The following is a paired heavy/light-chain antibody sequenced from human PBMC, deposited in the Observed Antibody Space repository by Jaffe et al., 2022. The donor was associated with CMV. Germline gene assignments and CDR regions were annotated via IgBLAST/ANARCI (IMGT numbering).Heavy chain of an antibody. CDR3: ARGGGGYYMSNPDGMDV. CDR2: ISSSSLYI. D-gene: IGHD1-26*01. J-gene: IGHJ6*02. V-gene: IGHV3-21*01. CDR1: GFTFSSHD. Sequence: EVLLMESGGGLVQPGGSLRLSCAGSGFTFSSHDMNWVRQAPGKGLEWVSSISSSSLYIHYADSVKGRFTISRDNAKNSLSLQMNSLRAEDTAVYYCARGGGGYYMSNPDGMDVWGQGTTVTVSS.
Light chain of an antibody. CDR3: MIWHSSTWV. J-gene: IGLJ3*02. CDR2: FKSDSDE. CDR1: SDINVATYR. V-gene: IGLV5-45*03. Sequence: QAVLTQPSSLSASPGTSASLTCTLRSDINVATYRIYWYQQKPGSPPQYLLNFKSDSDEQQDSGVPRRFSGSKDVSANAGTLLISGLQSEDEADYYCMIWHSSTWVFGGGTRLTVL.